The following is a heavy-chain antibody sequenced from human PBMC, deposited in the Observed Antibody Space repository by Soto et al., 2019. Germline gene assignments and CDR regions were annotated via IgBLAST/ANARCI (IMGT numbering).Heavy chain of an antibody. V-gene: IGHV3-23*01. CDR2: ISGSGGST. CDR3: AKTQHLPRSGSDY. D-gene: IGHD2-15*01. J-gene: IGHJ4*02. Sequence: GSLRLSCAASGFTFSSYSMSWVRQAPGKGLEWVSAISGSGGSTYYADSVKGRFTISRDNSKNTLYLQMNSLRAEDTAVYYCAKTQHLPRSGSDYWGQGTLVTVSS. CDR1: GFTFSSYS.